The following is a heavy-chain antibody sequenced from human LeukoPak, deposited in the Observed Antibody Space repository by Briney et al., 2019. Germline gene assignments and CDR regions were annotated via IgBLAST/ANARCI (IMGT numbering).Heavy chain of an antibody. Sequence: SETLSLTCAVYGGSFSGYYWSWIRQPPGKGLEWIGEINHSGSTNYNPSLKSRVTISVDTSKNQFSLKLSSVTAADTAVYYCARRVAAAGTNGAGPRPYYYYYGMDVWGQGTTVTVSS. CDR2: INHSGST. D-gene: IGHD6-13*01. J-gene: IGHJ6*02. CDR1: GGSFSGYY. CDR3: ARRVAAAGTNGAGPRPYYYYYGMDV. V-gene: IGHV4-34*01.